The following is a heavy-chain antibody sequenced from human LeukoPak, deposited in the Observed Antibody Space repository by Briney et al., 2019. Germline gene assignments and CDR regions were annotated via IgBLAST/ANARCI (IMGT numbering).Heavy chain of an antibody. V-gene: IGHV1-69*04. Sequence: ASVKVSCKASGGTFSSYAISWVRQAPGQGLEWMGRIIPILGIANYAQKFQGRVMITADKSTSTAYMELSSLRSEDTAVYYCARGGAHIVVVTATSGAFDIWGQGTMVTVSS. J-gene: IGHJ3*02. D-gene: IGHD2-21*02. CDR1: GGTFSSYA. CDR2: IIPILGIA. CDR3: ARGGAHIVVVTATSGAFDI.